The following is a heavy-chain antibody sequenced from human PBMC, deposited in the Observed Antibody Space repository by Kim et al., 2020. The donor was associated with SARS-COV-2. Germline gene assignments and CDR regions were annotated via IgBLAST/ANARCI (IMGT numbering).Heavy chain of an antibody. CDR3: VKYGRIYGDIH. Sequence: GGSLRLSCSASGFPFSDYAMHWVRRAPGKGLQYVSATTRSGNATFYADSVEGRFTMSRDNSKNTLYLQMNGLRAEDTSVYYCVKYGRIYGDIHGGQGTLIVVS. CDR1: GFPFSDYA. CDR2: TTRSGNAT. V-gene: IGHV3-64D*06. D-gene: IGHD3-10*01. J-gene: IGHJ4*02.